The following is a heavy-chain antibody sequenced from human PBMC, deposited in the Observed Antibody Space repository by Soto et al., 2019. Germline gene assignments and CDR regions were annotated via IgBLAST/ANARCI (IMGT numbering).Heavy chain of an antibody. CDR3: AREGPAPYYYYGMDV. J-gene: IGHJ6*02. Sequence: QVQLVQSRGEVKKPGASVKVSCKTSGYSITTYGIRWVRKAPGQGLEWMGWISGYNGNTNYAQKLKGRLTMTTDTSTSTAYMELRSLTSDDTAVYYCAREGPAPYYYYGMDVWGQGSTVTVSS. V-gene: IGHV1-18*01. CDR1: GYSITTYG. CDR2: ISGYNGNT.